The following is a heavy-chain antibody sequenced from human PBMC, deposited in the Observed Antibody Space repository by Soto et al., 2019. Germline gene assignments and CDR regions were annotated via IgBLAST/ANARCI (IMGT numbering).Heavy chain of an antibody. Sequence: SETLSLTCTVSGGSMRNYFSTWIRQPPGKGLEGIGYIHYSGTTSFFPSYNPSLRSRVTISEDTSKNQFSLKLLSVTTADTAVYFCAAGEASSRNLAPYYLDFWGQGTLVTVSS. CDR1: GGSMRNYF. CDR3: AAGEASSRNLAPYYLDF. V-gene: IGHV4-59*01. J-gene: IGHJ4*02. D-gene: IGHD6-13*01. CDR2: IHYSGTT.